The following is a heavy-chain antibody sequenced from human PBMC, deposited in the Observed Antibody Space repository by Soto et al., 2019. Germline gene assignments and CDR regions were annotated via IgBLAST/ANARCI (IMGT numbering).Heavy chain of an antibody. J-gene: IGHJ4*02. Sequence: QVQLQESGPGLVKPSEPLSLTCTVSGGSISSYYWSWIRQPPGKGLEWSGDIYYSGSTNYNPSLQGRVTISVDTSKNKFSLKLSSVTAADTAGYYCARVDSGYDGPLDYWGQGTMVTVSS. CDR3: ARVDSGYDGPLDY. CDR2: IYYSGST. CDR1: GGSISSYY. D-gene: IGHD5-12*01. V-gene: IGHV4-59*01.